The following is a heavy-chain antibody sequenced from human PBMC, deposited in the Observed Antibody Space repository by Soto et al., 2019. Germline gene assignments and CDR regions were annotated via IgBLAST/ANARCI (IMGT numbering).Heavy chain of an antibody. J-gene: IGHJ5*02. CDR1: GFTFSSYA. D-gene: IGHD2-2*01. CDR2: ISYDGSNK. Sequence: QVQLVESGGGVVQPGRSLRLSCAASGFTFSSYAMHWVRQAPGKGLEWVAVISYDGSNKYYADSVKGRFTISRDNSKNTLYLQMNSLRAEDTAVYYCARDSVVPAVNWFDPWGQGTLVTVSS. CDR3: ARDSVVPAVNWFDP. V-gene: IGHV3-30-3*01.